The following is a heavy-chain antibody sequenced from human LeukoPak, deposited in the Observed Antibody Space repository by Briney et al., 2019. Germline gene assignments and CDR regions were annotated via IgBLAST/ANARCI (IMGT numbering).Heavy chain of an antibody. CDR3: ARPPSYGSGSYYNY. D-gene: IGHD3-10*01. V-gene: IGHV5-51*01. J-gene: IGHJ4*02. Sequence: GESLKISCQASGYSFTTYWIGWVRQMPGKGLEWMGIIYPGDSDTRYSPSFQGQVAISADKSISTAYLQWSSLKASDTAMYYCARPPSYGSGSYYNYWGQGTLVTVSS. CDR1: GYSFTTYW. CDR2: IYPGDSDT.